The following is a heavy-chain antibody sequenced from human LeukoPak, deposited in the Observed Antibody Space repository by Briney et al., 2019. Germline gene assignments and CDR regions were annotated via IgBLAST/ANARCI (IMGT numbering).Heavy chain of an antibody. D-gene: IGHD3-10*01. CDR2: ISAYNGNT. J-gene: IGHJ4*02. V-gene: IGHV1-18*01. CDR1: GYTFTSYG. CDR3: ARVTGQYYGSGERHFDY. Sequence: GASVKVSCKASGYTFTSYGISWVRQAPGQGLEWMGWISAYNGNTNYAQKLQGRVTMTTDTSTSTAYMELRSLRSDDTAVYYCARVTGQYYGSGERHFDYWGQGTLVTVSS.